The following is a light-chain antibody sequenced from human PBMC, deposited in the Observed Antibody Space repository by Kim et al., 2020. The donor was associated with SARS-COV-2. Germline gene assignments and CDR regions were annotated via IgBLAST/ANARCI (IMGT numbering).Light chain of an antibody. CDR2: EDT. CDR3: QSAASSDTFWV. J-gene: IGLJ3*02. V-gene: IGLV3-25*03. CDR1: ALPKQY. Sequence: SYELTQPPSVSASPGQTARITCSGDALPKQYAYWFQQKPGQAPVMVISEDTERPSGIPERFSGSTSGTTVTLTISGVQEEDEADYYCQSAASSDTFWVFGGGTQLTVL.